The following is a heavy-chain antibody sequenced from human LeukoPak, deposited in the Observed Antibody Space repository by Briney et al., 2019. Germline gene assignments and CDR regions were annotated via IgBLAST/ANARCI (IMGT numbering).Heavy chain of an antibody. CDR3: ARVPPPSSTSFTFDY. J-gene: IGHJ4*02. CDR1: GFTFSSYA. V-gene: IGHV3-23*01. CDR2: VSGGGGST. D-gene: IGHD2-2*01. Sequence: GSLRLSCAASGFTFSSYAMSWVRQAPGKGLEWVSAVSGGGGSTYYADSVKGRFTISRDNAKNTLYLQMNSLRAEDTAVYYCARVPPPSSTSFTFDYWGQGTLVTVSS.